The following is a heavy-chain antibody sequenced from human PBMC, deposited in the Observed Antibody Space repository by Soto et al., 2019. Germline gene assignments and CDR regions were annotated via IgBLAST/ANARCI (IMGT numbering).Heavy chain of an antibody. D-gene: IGHD3-22*01. CDR2: IYWDEDK. CDR1: GFSLITNGVG. V-gene: IGHV2-5*02. CDR3: AHKPKDYDSSGFGY. Sequence: QITLKESGPTLVKPTQNLTLTCTLSGFSLITNGVGVGWIRQPPGKALEWLALIYWDEDKRYSTSLKRRLTITRDTSKNQVVLTMTNMDPVDTATYYCAHKPKDYDSSGFGYWGQGILVTVSS. J-gene: IGHJ4*02.